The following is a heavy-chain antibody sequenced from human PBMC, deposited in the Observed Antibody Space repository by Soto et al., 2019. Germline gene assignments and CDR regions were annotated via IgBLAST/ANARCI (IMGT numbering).Heavy chain of an antibody. J-gene: IGHJ6*02. V-gene: IGHV1-69*13. CDR2: IIPIFGTA. CDR1: GGTFCSYA. D-gene: IGHD6-13*01. Sequence: SVKVSCKASGGTFCSYAISWVRQAPGQGLEWMGGIIPIFGTANYAQKFQGRATITADESTSTAYMELSSLRSEDTAVYYCAGIAAAGTDYYYYYGMDVWGQGTTVTVSS. CDR3: AGIAAAGTDYYYYYGMDV.